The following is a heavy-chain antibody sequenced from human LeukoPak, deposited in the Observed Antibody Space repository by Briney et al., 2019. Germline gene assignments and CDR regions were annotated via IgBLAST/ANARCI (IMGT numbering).Heavy chain of an antibody. CDR1: GYTFITSS. Sequence: GASVKVSCKALGYTFITSSIYWVRQAPGQRLEWLGWITVASGNTRYSENLQGRVTLTRGTSANTAYMELHNLKFEDTAVYYCVGGSLGYWGQGTLVTVST. CDR2: ITVASGNT. CDR3: VGGSLGY. V-gene: IGHV1-3*01. J-gene: IGHJ4*02.